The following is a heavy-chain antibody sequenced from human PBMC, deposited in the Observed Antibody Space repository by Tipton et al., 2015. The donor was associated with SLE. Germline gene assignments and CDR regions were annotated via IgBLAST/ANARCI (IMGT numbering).Heavy chain of an antibody. Sequence: LRLSCAVYGGSFSGYYWSWIRQPPGKGLEWIGEINHSGSTNYNPSLKSRVTISVDTSKNQFSLKLSSVTAADTAVYYCARLGGSGWYGDYWGQGTLVTVSS. CDR1: GGSFSGYY. CDR3: ARLGGSGWYGDY. V-gene: IGHV4-34*01. D-gene: IGHD6-19*01. J-gene: IGHJ4*02. CDR2: INHSGST.